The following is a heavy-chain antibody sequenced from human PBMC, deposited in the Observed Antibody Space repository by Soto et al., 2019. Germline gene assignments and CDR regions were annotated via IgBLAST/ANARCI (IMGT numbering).Heavy chain of an antibody. J-gene: IGHJ2*01. D-gene: IGHD5-12*01. CDR1: GFTFSSYA. CDR2: ISYDGSNK. CDR3: ARPLWRDGYNWGYFDL. Sequence: QVQLVESGGGVVQPGRSLRLSCAASGFTFSSYAMHWVRQAPGKGLEWVAVISYDGSNKYYTDSVKGRFTISRDNSQNTLYLTMKRLRAGGTAVYYCARPLWRDGYNWGYFDLWGRGTLVTVSS. V-gene: IGHV3-30-3*01.